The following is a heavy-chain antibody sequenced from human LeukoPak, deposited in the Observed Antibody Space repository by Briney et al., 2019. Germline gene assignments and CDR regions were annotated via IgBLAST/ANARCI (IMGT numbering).Heavy chain of an antibody. CDR3: ARDTYYYDSSDYYFPGGFAY. CDR1: GFTFSSYE. D-gene: IGHD3-22*01. CDR2: FSRIGSTI. V-gene: IGHV3-48*03. Sequence: GGSLRLSCAAAGFTFSSYEMNWVRQAAGKWLEWVSYFSRIGSTIYYADSVKGRFIISRDNAKNTMYLQVNSLRAEDTAVYYCARDTYYYDSSDYYFPGGFAYWDQGTLVTVSS. J-gene: IGHJ4*02.